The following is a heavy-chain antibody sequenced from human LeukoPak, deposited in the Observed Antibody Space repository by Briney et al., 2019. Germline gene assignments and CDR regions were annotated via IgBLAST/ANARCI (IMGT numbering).Heavy chain of an antibody. CDR3: AGITAHCFDH. CDR1: GFTFGTFD. Sequence: GGSLRLSCAASGFTFGTFDMSWVRQAPGKGLEWVSTLSCIDSSCTEYYADSVKGRFTISRDNSKNTLFLQMSSLRVEDTAVYYCAGITAHCFDHWGQGTLVTVSS. CDR2: LSCIDSSCTE. J-gene: IGHJ4*02. V-gene: IGHV3-23*01. D-gene: IGHD3-16*01.